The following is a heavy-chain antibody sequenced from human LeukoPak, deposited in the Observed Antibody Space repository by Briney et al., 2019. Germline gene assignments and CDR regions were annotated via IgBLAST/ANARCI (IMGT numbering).Heavy chain of an antibody. V-gene: IGHV3-30*04. CDR3: ARGVTVVVVPAALWFDP. CDR2: ISYDGSNK. Sequence: GRSLRLSCAASGFTFSSYAMHWVRQAPGKGLEWVAVISYDGSNKYYADSVKGRFTISRDNSKNTLYLQMNSLRAEDTAVYYCARGVTVVVVPAALWFDPWGQGTLVTVSS. J-gene: IGHJ5*02. D-gene: IGHD2-2*01. CDR1: GFTFSSYA.